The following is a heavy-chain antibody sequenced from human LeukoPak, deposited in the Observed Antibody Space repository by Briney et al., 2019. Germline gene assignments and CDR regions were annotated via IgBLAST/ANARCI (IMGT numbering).Heavy chain of an antibody. CDR1: GYTFTSYY. D-gene: IGHD1-26*01. CDR3: ARDPGSGSYLYYYYYYGMDV. V-gene: IGHV1-46*01. Sequence: ASVKVSCKASGYTFTSYYMHWVRQAPGQGLEWMGIINPNGGSTSYAQKFQGRVTMTRDTSTSTVYMELSSLRSEDTAVYYCARDPGSGSYLYYYYYYGMDVWGQGTTVTVSS. CDR2: INPNGGST. J-gene: IGHJ6*02.